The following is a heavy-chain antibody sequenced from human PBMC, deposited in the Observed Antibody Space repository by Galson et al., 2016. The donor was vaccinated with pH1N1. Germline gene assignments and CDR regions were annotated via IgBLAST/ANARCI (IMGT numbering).Heavy chain of an antibody. V-gene: IGHV3-30*04. D-gene: IGHD4-11*01. CDR3: ARSRDFSFDY. Sequence: SLRLSCAASGFTLSCCAMHWVRQAPGEGLECVALISKDGNNVYYADSVKGRFTISRDSSNNTLYLQMNSLRTEDTAIYYCARSRDFSFDYWGQGALVTVAS. CDR1: GFTLSCCA. J-gene: IGHJ4*02. CDR2: ISKDGNNV.